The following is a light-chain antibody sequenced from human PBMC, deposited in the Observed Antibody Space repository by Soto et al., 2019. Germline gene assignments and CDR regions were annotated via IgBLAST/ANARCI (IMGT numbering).Light chain of an antibody. CDR1: QSVSKNY. CDR2: GAS. V-gene: IGKV3-20*01. J-gene: IGKJ5*01. Sequence: ETVLTQSPGTLSLSPGERATLSCRASQSVSKNYFAWYQQKPGQAPRLIISGASSRATGIPDRFSGSGSGTDFTLIISRLEPEDFALYYCQQYGSSPITFGQGKRLEIK. CDR3: QQYGSSPIT.